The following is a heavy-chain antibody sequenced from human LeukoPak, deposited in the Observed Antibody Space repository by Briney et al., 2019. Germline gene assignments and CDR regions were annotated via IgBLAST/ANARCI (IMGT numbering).Heavy chain of an antibody. CDR1: GYTFTSYG. D-gene: IGHD2/OR15-2a*01. CDR2: ISAYNGNT. CDR3: ARGFFLGTTYKNFDY. Sequence: EASVKVSCKASGYTFTSYGISWVRQAPGQGLEWMGWISAYNGNTNYARKLQGRVTMTTDTSTSTAYMELRSLRSDDTAVYYCARGFFLGTTYKNFDYWGQGTLVTVSS. J-gene: IGHJ4*02. V-gene: IGHV1-18*01.